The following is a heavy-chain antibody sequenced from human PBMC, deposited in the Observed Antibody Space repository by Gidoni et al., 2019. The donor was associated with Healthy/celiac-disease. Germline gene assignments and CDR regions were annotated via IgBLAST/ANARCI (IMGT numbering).Heavy chain of an antibody. D-gene: IGHD3-22*01. V-gene: IGHV1-2*06. CDR2: INPNSGGT. CDR3: ARDRGYYDSSGYYPDFFDY. CDR1: GYTFTGYY. J-gene: IGHJ4*02. Sequence: QVQLVQSGAEVKKPGASVKVSCTASGYTFTGYYIHWVRQAPGQGLEWMGRINPNSGGTNYAQKFQGRVTMTRDTSISTAYMELSRLRSDDTAVYYCARDRGYYDSSGYYPDFFDYWGQGTLVTVSS.